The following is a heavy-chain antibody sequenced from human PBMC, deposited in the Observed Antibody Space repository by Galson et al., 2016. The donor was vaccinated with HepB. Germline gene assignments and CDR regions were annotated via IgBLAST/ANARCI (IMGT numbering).Heavy chain of an antibody. Sequence: SVKVSCKASGYTFTSYGISWVRQAPGQGLEWMGWISAHNGDTDYAQKLQGRVTMTTDTSTRTAHMELRSLRSDATAVYYCASHRPYRSSSFKYYYYGMDVWGQGTTVTVSS. CDR3: ASHRPYRSSSFKYYYYGMDV. D-gene: IGHD6-13*01. CDR1: GYTFTSYG. J-gene: IGHJ6*02. CDR2: ISAHNGDT. V-gene: IGHV1-18*01.